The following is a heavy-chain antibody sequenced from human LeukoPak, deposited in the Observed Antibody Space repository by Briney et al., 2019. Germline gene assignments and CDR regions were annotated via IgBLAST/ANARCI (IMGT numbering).Heavy chain of an antibody. D-gene: IGHD3-22*01. V-gene: IGHV4-4*07. Sequence: PSETLSLTCAVPGGSISSYYWSWIRQPAGKGLEWIGRIYTSGSTNYNPSLKSRVTMSVDTSKNQFSLKLSSVTAADTAVYYCARARNYYDSRGYYRFDPWGQGTLVTVSS. CDR3: ARARNYYDSRGYYRFDP. CDR1: GGSISSYY. CDR2: IYTSGST. J-gene: IGHJ5*02.